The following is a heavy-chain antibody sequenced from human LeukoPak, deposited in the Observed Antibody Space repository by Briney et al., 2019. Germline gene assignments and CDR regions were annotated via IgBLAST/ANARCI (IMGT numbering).Heavy chain of an antibody. CDR1: GFTFSHYW. CDR2: IYHDGRI. V-gene: IGHV4-38-2*01. J-gene: IGHJ6*03. CDR3: ARRVSYYYGSGSRFFAGHMDV. D-gene: IGHD3-10*01. Sequence: PGGSLRLSCAPSGFTFSHYWMSWVRQAPGKGLEWIGSIYHDGRIDYNPSLKSRVTISRDTSNDQFSLKLSSVTAADTAVYYCARRVSYYYGSGSRFFAGHMDVWGKGTTVTISS.